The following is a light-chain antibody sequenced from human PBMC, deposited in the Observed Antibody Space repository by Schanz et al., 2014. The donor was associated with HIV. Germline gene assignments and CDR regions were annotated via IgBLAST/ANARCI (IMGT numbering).Light chain of an antibody. J-gene: IGLJ3*02. V-gene: IGLV1-40*01. CDR3: TTWDDSLNGWV. Sequence: QSVLTQPPSVSGAPGQTVTISCTGSSSNIGAGFDLPWYQHLPGTAPKLLIYGNSNRPSGVPDRFSGSKSGTSASLAITGLQSEDEADYYCTTWDDSLNGWVFGGGTKLTVL. CDR1: SSNIGAGFD. CDR2: GNS.